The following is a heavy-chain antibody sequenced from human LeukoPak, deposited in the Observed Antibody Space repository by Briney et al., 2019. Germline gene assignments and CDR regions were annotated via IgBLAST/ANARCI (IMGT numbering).Heavy chain of an antibody. V-gene: IGHV3-21*01. Sequence: PGGSLRLSCAASGFTFSSYSMNWVRQAPGKGLEWVSSISSSSSYIYYADSVKGRFTISRDNAKNSLYLQMNSLRAGDTAVYYCAKNGLPGDYFFDYWGQGTLVTVSS. J-gene: IGHJ4*02. D-gene: IGHD4-17*01. CDR2: ISSSSSYI. CDR3: AKNGLPGDYFFDY. CDR1: GFTFSSYS.